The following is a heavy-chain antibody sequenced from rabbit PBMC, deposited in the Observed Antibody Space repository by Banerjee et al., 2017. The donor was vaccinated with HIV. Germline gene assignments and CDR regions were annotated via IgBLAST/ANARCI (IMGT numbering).Heavy chain of an antibody. V-gene: IGHV1S7*01. CDR2: IYAGEGTT. J-gene: IGHJ4*01. Sequence: QLKETGGGLVQPGGSLTLSCKASGFDFSSYYMSWVRQAPGKGLEWIGIIYAGEGTTDYASWVNGRFPISTDNAQNTVDLQMNSLTAADTATYFCARAIGSGWNNLWGPGTLVTVS. CDR3: ARAIGSGWNNL. CDR1: GFDFSSYY. D-gene: IGHD4-1*01.